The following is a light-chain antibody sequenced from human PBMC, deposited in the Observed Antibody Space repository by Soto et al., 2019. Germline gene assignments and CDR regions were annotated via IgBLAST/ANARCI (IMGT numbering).Light chain of an antibody. V-gene: IGLV2-11*01. Sequence: QSALTQPRSVSGSPGQSVTISCTGTNSDVGGYNYASWYQQHPDKAPKVMIYDVSKRPSGVPDRFSGSKSGNTASLTISGLPAEDEADYYCCSYAGSNTLVFGGGTKLTVL. CDR2: DVS. CDR1: NSDVGGYNY. CDR3: CSYAGSNTLV. J-gene: IGLJ2*01.